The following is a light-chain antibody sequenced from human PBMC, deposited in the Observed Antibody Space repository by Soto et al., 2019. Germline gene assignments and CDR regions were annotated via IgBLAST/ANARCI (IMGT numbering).Light chain of an antibody. Sequence: EIALTQSPATLFLSPGERATLSCRASQSVNWHLAWYQQQPGQAPWLLIYDASKRATGIAARFTGSGSGTDFTLTISSLESEDFAIYYCQQRGTWPPTFGGGTKVEIK. V-gene: IGKV3-11*01. CDR2: DAS. CDR1: QSVNWH. J-gene: IGKJ4*01. CDR3: QQRGTWPPT.